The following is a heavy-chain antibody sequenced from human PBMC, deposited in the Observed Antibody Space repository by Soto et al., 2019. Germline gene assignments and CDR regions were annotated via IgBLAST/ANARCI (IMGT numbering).Heavy chain of an antibody. CDR3: AGTRAYCSGGSCPTVVDY. V-gene: IGHV4-59*01. Sequence: QVQLQESGPGLVKPSETLSLTCTVSGGSISSYYWSWIRQPPGKGLEWIGYIYYSGSTNYNPPLKSRVTISVDTSKNQFSMKLSSVTAADTAVYYCAGTRAYCSGGSCPTVVDYWGQATLVTVSS. CDR2: IYYSGST. J-gene: IGHJ4*02. CDR1: GGSISSYY. D-gene: IGHD2-15*01.